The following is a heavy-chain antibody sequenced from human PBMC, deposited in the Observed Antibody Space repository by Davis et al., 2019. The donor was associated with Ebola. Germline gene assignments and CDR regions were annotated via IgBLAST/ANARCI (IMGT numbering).Heavy chain of an antibody. J-gene: IGHJ4*02. CDR1: GFILTNYA. D-gene: IGHD1-26*01. Sequence: AASVKVSCKASGFILTNYAIHWVRQAPGQRLEWMGWVHGGNGNTKYSQRFQGRVTITTDTSASTVYLDLTSLRSEDTAVYYCARDYGSYGGTEVDYWGQGTLVTVSA. CDR3: ARDYGSYGGTEVDY. CDR2: VHGGNGNT. V-gene: IGHV1-3*01.